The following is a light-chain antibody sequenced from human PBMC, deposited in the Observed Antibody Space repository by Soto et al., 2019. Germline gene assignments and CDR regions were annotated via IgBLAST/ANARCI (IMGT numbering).Light chain of an antibody. CDR2: SDN. Sequence: QSVLTQPPSASGTPGQRVTISCSGSSSNIGRDFVYWYQQVPGTAPKPLIYSDNQRYSWVPDRFSGSKSGTSASLTISGLRSEDEADYYCASWGDNLSGVVFGGGTKVTVL. J-gene: IGLJ2*01. V-gene: IGLV1-47*02. CDR3: ASWGDNLSGVV. CDR1: SSNIGRDF.